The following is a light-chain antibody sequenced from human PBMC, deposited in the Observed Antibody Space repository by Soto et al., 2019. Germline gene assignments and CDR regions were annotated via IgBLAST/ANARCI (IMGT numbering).Light chain of an antibody. CDR3: LQDYNYPHT. CDR1: QGIRNG. V-gene: IGKV1-6*01. CDR2: AAS. J-gene: IGKJ1*01. Sequence: AIQMTQSPSSLSASVGDRVTITCRASQGIRNGLGWYQQKPGKAPKLLIYAASSLQSGVPSRFSGSGSGTDFTLTISSLQPEDFATYYCLQDYNYPHTFGQGTKVDIK.